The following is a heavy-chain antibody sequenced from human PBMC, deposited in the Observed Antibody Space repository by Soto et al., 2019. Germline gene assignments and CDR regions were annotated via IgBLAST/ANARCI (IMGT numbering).Heavy chain of an antibody. Sequence: ASVKVSCKASGGTFSSYAISWVRQAPGQGLEWMGGIIPIFGTANYAQKFQGRVTITADESTSTAYMELSSLRSEDTAVYYCAGTSSIYYYYGMDVWGQGTTVTVSS. D-gene: IGHD1-7*01. CDR2: IIPIFGTA. CDR3: AGTSSIYYYYGMDV. CDR1: GGTFSSYA. J-gene: IGHJ6*02. V-gene: IGHV1-69*13.